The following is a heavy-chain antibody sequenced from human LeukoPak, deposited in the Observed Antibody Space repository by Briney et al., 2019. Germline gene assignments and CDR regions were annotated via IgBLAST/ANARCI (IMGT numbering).Heavy chain of an antibody. CDR1: GDSISSSY. CDR2: ISYIGTT. J-gene: IGHJ5*02. D-gene: IGHD6-13*01. Sequence: SETLSLTCTVSGDSISSSYWSWIRQPPGKGLEWIGFISYIGTTNYNPSLMSRVTFSVDTSKNQFSLQLTSVTAADTATYYCARIAGSSSWYPNWFDPWGQGTLVTVSS. CDR3: ARIAGSSSWYPNWFDP. V-gene: IGHV4-59*01.